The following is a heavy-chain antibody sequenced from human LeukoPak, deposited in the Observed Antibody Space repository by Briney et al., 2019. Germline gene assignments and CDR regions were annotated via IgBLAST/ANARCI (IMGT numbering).Heavy chain of an antibody. D-gene: IGHD3-10*01. CDR2: ISGSGGST. CDR1: GFTFSSYA. V-gene: IGHV3-23*01. J-gene: IGHJ4*02. CDR3: AKARRRVYYGSGSFDY. Sequence: GGSLRLSCAASGFTFSSYAMSWVRQAPGKGLEWVSAISGSGGSTYYADSVKGRFTISRDNSKNTLYLQMNSLRAEDTAVYYCAKARRRVYYGSGSFDYWGQGTLVTVSS.